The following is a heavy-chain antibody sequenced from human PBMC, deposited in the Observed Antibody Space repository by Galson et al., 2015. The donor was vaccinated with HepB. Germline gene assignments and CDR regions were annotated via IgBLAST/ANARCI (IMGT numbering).Heavy chain of an antibody. J-gene: IGHJ4*02. CDR3: AREADSGWSYFDS. D-gene: IGHD6-19*01. Sequence: SLRLSCAASGFTFRSYWMSWVRQAPGKGLKWVANIKQDGSEKYFVDSVEGRFTISRDNAKNSLYLQMNSLRAEDTGVYYCAREADSGWSYFDSWGQGALVTVSS. CDR2: IKQDGSEK. V-gene: IGHV3-7*01. CDR1: GFTFRSYW.